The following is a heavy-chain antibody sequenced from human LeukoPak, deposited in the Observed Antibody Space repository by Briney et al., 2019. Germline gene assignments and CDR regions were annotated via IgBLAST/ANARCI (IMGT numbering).Heavy chain of an antibody. V-gene: IGHV4-34*01. J-gene: IGHJ4*02. CDR1: GGSFSGYY. D-gene: IGHD3-10*01. CDR3: ARSSKSRRGLLIFDY. CDR2: INHSGST. Sequence: SETLSLTCAVYGGSFSGYYWSWIRQPPGKGLEWIGEINHSGSTNYNPSLKSRVTISVDTSKNQFSLKLSSVTAADTAVYYCARSSKSRRGLLIFDYWGQGTLVTVSS.